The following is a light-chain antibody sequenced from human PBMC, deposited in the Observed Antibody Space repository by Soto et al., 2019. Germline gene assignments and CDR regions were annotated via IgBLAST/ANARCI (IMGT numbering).Light chain of an antibody. CDR2: EVN. J-gene: IGLJ3*02. CDR3: SSYLTSNALWV. CDR1: SSDVGANNY. V-gene: IGLV2-14*01. Sequence: QSALTQPASVSGSPGQSITISCSGTSSDVGANNYVSWYQQHPGKAPKLIIYEVNSRPSGISSRFSGSKSGNTASLTISGLQAEDEAHYYCSSYLTSNALWVFGGGTKLTVL.